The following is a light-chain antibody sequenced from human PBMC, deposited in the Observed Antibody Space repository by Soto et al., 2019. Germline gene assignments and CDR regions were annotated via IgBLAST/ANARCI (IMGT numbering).Light chain of an antibody. CDR1: QSISSW. Sequence: DIQMTQSPSTLSASVGDRVTITCRASQSISSWLAWYQQKPGKAPKLLVYKASSLESGVPSRFSGSGSGTEFTLTISSLQPDDFATYYCQQYNSYRGDTVGRGTELEIK. J-gene: IGKJ2*01. CDR3: QQYNSYRGDT. V-gene: IGKV1-5*03. CDR2: KAS.